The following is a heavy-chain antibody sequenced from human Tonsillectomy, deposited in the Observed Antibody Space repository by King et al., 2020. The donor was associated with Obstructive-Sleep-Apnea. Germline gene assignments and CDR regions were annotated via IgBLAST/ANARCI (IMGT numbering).Heavy chain of an antibody. Sequence: VQLVESGGGVVQPGRSLRLSCEASGFTFGSYAMHWVRQAPGKGLQWVALIWYDGSQTDYADSVKGRFTISRDNSRNTVYLQMNSLRADDSAVYYCAKRAWDHYFDYWGQGTLVTVS. CDR1: GFTFGSYA. CDR2: IWYDGSQT. CDR3: AKRAWDHYFDY. D-gene: IGHD1-26*01. J-gene: IGHJ4*02. V-gene: IGHV3-33*03.